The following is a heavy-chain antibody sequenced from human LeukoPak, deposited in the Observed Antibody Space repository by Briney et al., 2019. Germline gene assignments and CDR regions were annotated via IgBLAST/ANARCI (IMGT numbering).Heavy chain of an antibody. CDR3: AKDRGGDILTAYYNWFDP. CDR2: ISGSGGGT. V-gene: IGHV3-23*01. D-gene: IGHD3-9*01. Sequence: GGSLRLSCAASGFPFSSYVMTWVRQAPGKGLEWVSAISGSGGGTYYADSVEGRFTISRDNSKNTVYLQMNSLRAEDTAVYYCAKDRGGDILTAYYNWFDPWGQGTLVTVSS. CDR1: GFPFSSYV. J-gene: IGHJ5*02.